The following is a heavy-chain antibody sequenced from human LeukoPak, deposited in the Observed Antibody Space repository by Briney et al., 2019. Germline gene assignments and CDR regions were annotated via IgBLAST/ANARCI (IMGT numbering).Heavy chain of an antibody. D-gene: IGHD5-12*01. CDR3: ARGPSGDHWT. CDR2: IYSGGST. Sequence: GGSLRLSCAASEFSVGSNYMSWVRQAPGKGLEWVSLIYSGGSTYYADSVKGRFTISRDNSKNTLYLQMNSVRAEDTAVYYCARGPSGDHWTGGQGTMVTVAS. V-gene: IGHV3-66*01. CDR1: EFSVGSNY. J-gene: IGHJ4*02.